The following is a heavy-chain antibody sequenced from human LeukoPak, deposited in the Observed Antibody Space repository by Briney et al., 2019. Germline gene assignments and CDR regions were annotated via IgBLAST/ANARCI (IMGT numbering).Heavy chain of an antibody. CDR1: GGSISSYY. V-gene: IGHV4-59*08. CDR2: IYYSGST. Sequence: SETLSLACTVSGGSISSYYWSWIRQPPGKGLEWIGYIYYSGSTNYNPSLKSRVTISVDTSKNQFSLKLSSVTAADTAVYYCASIAVAGTLGVSALDIWGQGTMVTVSS. CDR3: ASIAVAGTLGVSALDI. J-gene: IGHJ3*02. D-gene: IGHD6-19*01.